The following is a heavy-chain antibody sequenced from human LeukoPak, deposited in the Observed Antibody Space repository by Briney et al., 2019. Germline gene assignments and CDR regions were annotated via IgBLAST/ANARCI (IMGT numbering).Heavy chain of an antibody. CDR2: ISRSGSTI. Sequence: LSLTCALYGGSFRGYYWSWIPQAPGKGLEWVSYISRSGSTIYYADSVKGRFTISRDNAKNSLYLQMNSLRAEDTAVYYCARDGYNSHFDYWGQGTLVTVSS. V-gene: IGHV3-11*04. CDR1: GGSFRGYY. CDR3: ARDGYNSHFDY. D-gene: IGHD5-24*01. J-gene: IGHJ4*02.